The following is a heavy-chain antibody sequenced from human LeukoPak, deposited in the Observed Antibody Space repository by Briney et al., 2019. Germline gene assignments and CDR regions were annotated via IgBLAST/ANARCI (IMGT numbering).Heavy chain of an antibody. V-gene: IGHV4-39*01. CDR1: GGSVSSGSYY. CDR3: ASLGRAWAFDI. D-gene: IGHD3-10*01. J-gene: IGHJ3*02. CDR2: IYYSGST. Sequence: SETLSLTCTVSGGSVSSGSYYWGWIRQPPGKGLEWIGSIYYSGSTYYNPSLKSRVTISVDTSKNQFSLKLSSVTAADTAVYYCASLGRAWAFDIWGQGTMVTVSS.